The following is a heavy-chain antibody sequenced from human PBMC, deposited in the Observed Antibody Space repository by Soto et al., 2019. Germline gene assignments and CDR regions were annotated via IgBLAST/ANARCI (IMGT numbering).Heavy chain of an antibody. J-gene: IGHJ4*02. Sequence: QVQLVQSGAEVKKPGASVKLSCKASGYTFTSYYIHWIRQAPGQGLEWLGLINPSGGSTNDAQRLQCRVTMTRDASKSMVYLDLGSLRSEDTAVYYCARVTKDFVLTVYAHLFDYWGQGTLVSVSS. CDR3: ARVTKDFVLTVYAHLFDY. V-gene: IGHV1-46*03. CDR2: INPSGGST. D-gene: IGHD2-8*01. CDR1: GYTFTSYY.